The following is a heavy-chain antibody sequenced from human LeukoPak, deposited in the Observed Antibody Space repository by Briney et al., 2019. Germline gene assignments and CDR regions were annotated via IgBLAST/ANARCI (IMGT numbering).Heavy chain of an antibody. J-gene: IGHJ5*02. CDR1: GYTFTSYF. CDR2: INPRDGST. Sequence: ASVKVSCKASGYTFTSYFMHWMRQAPGQGPEWMGIINPRDGSTEYSHKFQGRLTMTSDTSTSTVYMELNSLRSEDTAVYYCARWMATIANWFDPWGQGTLVTVSS. D-gene: IGHD5-24*01. V-gene: IGHV1-46*01. CDR3: ARWMATIANWFDP.